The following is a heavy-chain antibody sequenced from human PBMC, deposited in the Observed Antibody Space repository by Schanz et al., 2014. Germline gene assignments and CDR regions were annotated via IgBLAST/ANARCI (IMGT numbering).Heavy chain of an antibody. J-gene: IGHJ4*02. D-gene: IGHD3-10*01. CDR1: GFTFSSYS. V-gene: IGHV3-21*04. Sequence: EVQLVESGGGLVQPGGSLRLSCTASGFTFSSYSMNWVRQAPGKGLEWVSYVSRSSHIYYADSVKGRFTVSRDNAKNSVYLQMNSLRAEDTAVYYCARIGGSVFDYWAQGTLVTVSS. CDR3: ARIGGSVFDY. CDR2: VSRSSHI.